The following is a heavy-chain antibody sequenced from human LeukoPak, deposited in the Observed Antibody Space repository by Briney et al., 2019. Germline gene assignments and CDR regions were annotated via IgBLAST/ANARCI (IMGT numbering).Heavy chain of an antibody. J-gene: IGHJ4*02. CDR2: INPNNGGT. CDR1: GYTFTGYY. CDR3: TRESGSYHGNDY. Sequence: ASVKVSCKASGYTFTGYYMHWVRHAPGQGLEWMGRINPNNGGTNYAQKFQGRVTMTGDTSISTAYMELSSLRSDDTAVYCCTRESGSYHGNDYWGQGTLVTVSS. V-gene: IGHV1-2*06. D-gene: IGHD1-26*01.